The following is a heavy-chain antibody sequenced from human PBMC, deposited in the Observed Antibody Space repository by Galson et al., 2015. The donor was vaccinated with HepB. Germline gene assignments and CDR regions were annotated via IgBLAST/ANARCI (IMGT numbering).Heavy chain of an antibody. CDR1: GGSFNGYY. Sequence: ETLSLTCAVYGGSFNGYYWNCIRQPPGKGLEWIGEINHSGSTNYNPSLKSRVTISVDASKNQFSLKLSSVTAADTAVYYCARRRRGRYFDLWGRGTLVIVSS. V-gene: IGHV4-34*01. D-gene: IGHD3-16*01. CDR2: INHSGST. J-gene: IGHJ2*01. CDR3: ARRRRGRYFDL.